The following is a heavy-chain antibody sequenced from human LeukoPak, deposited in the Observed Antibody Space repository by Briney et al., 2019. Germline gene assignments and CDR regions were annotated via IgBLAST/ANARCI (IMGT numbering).Heavy chain of an antibody. CDR2: INHRGST. J-gene: IGHJ4*02. D-gene: IGHD1-7*01. V-gene: IGHV4-34*01. CDR3: ARGNYDYFDY. CDR1: GGSFSGYH. Sequence: PSETLSLTCAVYGGSFSGYHWSWIRQPPGKGLEWVGEINHRGSTNYNPSLKSRVTISVDTSKNHFSLKLSSVTAADTAVYYCARGNYDYFDYWGQGTLVTVSS.